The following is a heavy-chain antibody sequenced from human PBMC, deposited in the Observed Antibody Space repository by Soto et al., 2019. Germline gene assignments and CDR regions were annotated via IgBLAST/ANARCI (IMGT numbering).Heavy chain of an antibody. Sequence: SETLSLTCTVSGGSISSYYWIWIRQPPGKGLEWIGYIYYSGSTYYNPSLKSRLTISVDTSKNQFSLKLTSVTAADTAVYFCARYQKGPFDYWGQGTLVTVSS. CDR3: ARYQKGPFDY. J-gene: IGHJ4*02. D-gene: IGHD2-2*01. V-gene: IGHV4-59*08. CDR2: IYYSGST. CDR1: GGSISSYY.